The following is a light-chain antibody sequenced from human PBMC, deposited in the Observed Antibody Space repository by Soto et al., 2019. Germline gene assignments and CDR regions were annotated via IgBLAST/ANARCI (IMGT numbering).Light chain of an antibody. Sequence: EIGLTQCPGTLSLSPGERATLSCRASQSVTSNYLAWYQQKPGEAPRLLIYGASNRATGIPDRFSGSGSGTDFTLTISRLEPEDFAVYYCQQYGSSGTFGQGTKVDIK. CDR2: GAS. V-gene: IGKV3-20*01. CDR3: QQYGSSGT. CDR1: QSVTSNY. J-gene: IGKJ1*01.